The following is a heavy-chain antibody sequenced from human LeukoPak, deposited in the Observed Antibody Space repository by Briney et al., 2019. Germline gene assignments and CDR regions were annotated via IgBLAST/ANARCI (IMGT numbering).Heavy chain of an antibody. CDR3: ARGNVSNWFDP. CDR1: GGSFSGYY. D-gene: IGHD3-16*01. V-gene: IGHV4-34*01. Sequence: SETLSLTCAVYGGSFSGYYWSWIRQPPGKGLEWIGEINHSGSTNYNPSLKSRVTISVDTSKNQFSLKLSSVTAADTAAYYCARGNVSNWFDPWGQGTLVTVSS. J-gene: IGHJ5*02. CDR2: INHSGST.